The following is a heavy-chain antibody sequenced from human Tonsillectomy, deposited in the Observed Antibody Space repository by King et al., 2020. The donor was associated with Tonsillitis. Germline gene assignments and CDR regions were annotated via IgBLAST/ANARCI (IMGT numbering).Heavy chain of an antibody. CDR2: IIPILDIA. V-gene: IGHV1-69*09. D-gene: IGHD6-19*01. Sequence: QLVQSGAEVKKPGSSVKVSCKASGGTFSTYGISWVRQAPGQGLEWMGRIIPILDIANYAQEFQARVTITAAKSTTKAYMELSILRSEDTAVYYCARDKRYSSGWYSNSWGQGTLVTVSS. CDR1: GGTFSTYG. CDR3: ARDKRYSSGWYSNS. J-gene: IGHJ4*02.